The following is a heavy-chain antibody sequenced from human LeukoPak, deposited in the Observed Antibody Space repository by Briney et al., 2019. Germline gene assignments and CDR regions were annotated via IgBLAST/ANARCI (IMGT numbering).Heavy chain of an antibody. V-gene: IGHV4-30-4*08. Sequence: SQTLSLTCTVSGGSISSGDYYWSWIRQPPGKGLEWIGYIYYSGSTYYNPSLKSRVTISVDTSKNQFSLKLSSVTAADTAVYYCARDPKGYCSSTSCYTPYYWGQGTLVTVSS. CDR3: ARDPKGYCSSTSCYTPYY. J-gene: IGHJ4*02. CDR1: GGSISSGDYY. CDR2: IYYSGST. D-gene: IGHD2-2*02.